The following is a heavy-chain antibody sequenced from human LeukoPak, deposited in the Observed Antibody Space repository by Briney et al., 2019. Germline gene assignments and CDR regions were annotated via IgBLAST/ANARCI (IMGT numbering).Heavy chain of an antibody. CDR3: AREGRSIAAAGTYY. V-gene: IGHV3-7*01. D-gene: IGHD6-13*01. CDR2: IKQDGSEK. J-gene: IGHJ4*02. Sequence: PGGSLRLSCAASGFTFSNAWMSWVRQAPGKGLEWVANIKQDGSEKYYVDSVKGRFTISRDNAKNSLYLQMNSLRAEDTAVYYCAREGRSIAAAGTYYWGQGTLVTVSS. CDR1: GFTFSNAW.